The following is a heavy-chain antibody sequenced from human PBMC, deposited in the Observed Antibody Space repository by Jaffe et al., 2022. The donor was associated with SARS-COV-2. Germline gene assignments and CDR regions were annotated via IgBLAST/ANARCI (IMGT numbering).Heavy chain of an antibody. J-gene: IGHJ6*02. CDR1: GFTFSSYS. Sequence: EVQLVESGGGLVKPGGSLRLSCAASGFTFSSYSMNWVRQAPGKGLEWVSSISSSSSYIYYADSVKGRFTISRDNAKNSLYLQMNSLRAEDTAVYYCARDKQYSSSSYYYYGMDVWGQGTTVTVSS. V-gene: IGHV3-21*01. D-gene: IGHD6-6*01. CDR3: ARDKQYSSSSYYYYGMDV. CDR2: ISSSSSYI.